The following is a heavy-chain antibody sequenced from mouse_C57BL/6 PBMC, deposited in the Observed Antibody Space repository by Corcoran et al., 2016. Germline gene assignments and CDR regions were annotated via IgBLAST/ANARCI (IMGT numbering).Heavy chain of an antibody. CDR3: ARFCGSPYYFDY. J-gene: IGHJ2*01. Sequence: DVQLQESGPGLVKPSQSLSLTCSVTGYSITSGYYWNWIRQFPGNKLEWMGYISYDGSNNYNPSLKNRISITRDTSKNQFFLKLNSVTTEDTATYYCARFCGSPYYFDYWGQGTTLTVSS. V-gene: IGHV3-6*01. CDR2: ISYDGSN. CDR1: GYSITSGYY. D-gene: IGHD1-1*01.